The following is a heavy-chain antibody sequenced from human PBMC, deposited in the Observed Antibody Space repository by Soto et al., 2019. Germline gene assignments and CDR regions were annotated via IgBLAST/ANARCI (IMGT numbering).Heavy chain of an antibody. CDR1: GGSFSDSY. V-gene: IGHV4-34*01. J-gene: IGHJ6*02. CDR3: ARRTRGRRLGVRAAIVDYDGMDV. CDR2: INPSGIT. Sequence: SENLSLTCAVYGGSFSDSYWTWIRQPPGKGLAWIGEINPSGITNYNPALKRRVTLSVDTSKKHFSMKLRPLRAAATYVYYCARRTRGRRLGVRAAIVDYDGMDVWAQGTTVTVSS. D-gene: IGHD2-2*01.